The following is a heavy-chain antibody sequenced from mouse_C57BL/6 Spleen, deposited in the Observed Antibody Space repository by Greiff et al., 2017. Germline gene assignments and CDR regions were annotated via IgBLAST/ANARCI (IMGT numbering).Heavy chain of an antibody. J-gene: IGHJ1*03. Sequence: QVQLQQPGAELVRPGSSVKLSCKASGYTFTSYWMHWVKQRPIQGLEWIGNIDPSDSETHYNQKFKDKATLTVDKSSSTAYMQLSSLTSEDSAVYDCARRRTGTDYWYFDVWGTGTTVTVSS. V-gene: IGHV1-52*01. CDR2: IDPSDSET. CDR1: GYTFTSYW. D-gene: IGHD4-1*01. CDR3: ARRRTGTDYWYFDV.